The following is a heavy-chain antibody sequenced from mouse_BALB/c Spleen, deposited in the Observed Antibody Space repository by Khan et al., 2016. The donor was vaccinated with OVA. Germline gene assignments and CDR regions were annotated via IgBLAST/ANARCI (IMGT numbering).Heavy chain of an antibody. D-gene: IGHD1-1*01. Sequence: VQLKQSGPELVRPGASVKISCKASGYSFTGYFMNWVMQSHGKSLEWIGRINPHIGETFYNQRFKDKATLTVDESSSTAHMELRSLASEDSAVYCCTRSYRSEFDYWGQGTTLTVSA. J-gene: IGHJ2*01. CDR3: TRSYRSEFDY. CDR1: GYSFTGYF. V-gene: IGHV1-20*02. CDR2: INPHIGET.